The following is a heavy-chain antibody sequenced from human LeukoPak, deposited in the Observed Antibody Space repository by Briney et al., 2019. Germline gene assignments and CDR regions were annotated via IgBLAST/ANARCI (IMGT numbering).Heavy chain of an antibody. Sequence: GGSLRLSCAASGFTFSSYSMNWVRQAPGKGREWVSYISSSSSTIYYADSVKGRFTISRDNAKNSLYLQMNSLRAEDTAVYYCARYSSSSGYYYYMDVWGKGTTVTVSS. J-gene: IGHJ6*03. CDR1: GFTFSSYS. CDR2: ISSSSSTI. V-gene: IGHV3-48*01. D-gene: IGHD6-6*01. CDR3: ARYSSSSGYYYYMDV.